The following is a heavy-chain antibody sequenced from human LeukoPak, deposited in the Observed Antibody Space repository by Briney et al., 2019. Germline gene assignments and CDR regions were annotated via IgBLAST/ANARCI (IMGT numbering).Heavy chain of an antibody. V-gene: IGHV4-30-4*01. Sequence: SETLSLTCTVSGGSISSGDYYWNWIRQPPGKGLEWIGNIYYSGSTYYNPSLKSRVTISLDTSKTQFSLRLSSVTAADTAVYYCSRGLRGRSGYYFDSWGQGTLVTVSS. CDR1: GGSISSGDYY. CDR3: SRGLRGRSGYYFDS. J-gene: IGHJ4*02. CDR2: IYYSGST.